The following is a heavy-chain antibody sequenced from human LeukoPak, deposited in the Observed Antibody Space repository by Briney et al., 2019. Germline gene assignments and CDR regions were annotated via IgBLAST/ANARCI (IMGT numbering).Heavy chain of an antibody. V-gene: IGHV4-30-2*01. CDR3: ARWGGYSYGYSPPDAFDI. CDR2: IYHSGST. D-gene: IGHD5-18*01. J-gene: IGHJ3*02. CDR1: GGSISSGGYY. Sequence: SQTLSLTCTVSGGSISSGGYYWSWIRQPPGKGLEWIGYIYHSGSTYYNPSLKSRVTISVDRSKNQFSLKLSSVTAADTAVYYCARWGGYSYGYSPPDAFDIWGQGTMVTVSS.